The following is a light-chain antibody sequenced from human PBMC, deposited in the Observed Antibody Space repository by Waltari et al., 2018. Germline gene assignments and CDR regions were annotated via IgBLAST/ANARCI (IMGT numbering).Light chain of an antibody. Sequence: IQLTQSPSSPSASVGDKVTITCRASEGISTYLAWYQQQPGKAPKLLIYGASTLQSGVPSRFSGSGSGTDFTLTISSLQPGDFATYYCQQLDKYPLTFGGGTKVEIK. CDR1: EGISTY. CDR2: GAS. CDR3: QQLDKYPLT. J-gene: IGKJ4*01. V-gene: IGKV1-9*01.